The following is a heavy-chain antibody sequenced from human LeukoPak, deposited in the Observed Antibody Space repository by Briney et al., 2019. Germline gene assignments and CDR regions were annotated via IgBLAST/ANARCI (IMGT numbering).Heavy chain of an antibody. CDR1: GFTFISYA. Sequence: GGSLRLSCAASGFTFISYAMSWVRQAPGKGLEWVSAISGSGGSTYYADSVKGRFTISRDNSKNTLYLQMNSLRAEDTAAYYCAKAWFGELFTSYWGQGTLVTVSS. CDR3: AKAWFGELFTSY. CDR2: ISGSGGST. V-gene: IGHV3-23*01. D-gene: IGHD3-10*01. J-gene: IGHJ4*02.